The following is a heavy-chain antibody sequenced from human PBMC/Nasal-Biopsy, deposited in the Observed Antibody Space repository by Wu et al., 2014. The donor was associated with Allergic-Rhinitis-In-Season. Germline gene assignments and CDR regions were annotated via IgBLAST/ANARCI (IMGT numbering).Heavy chain of an antibody. CDR1: GFSLTTGGMS. J-gene: IGHJ6*03. CDR3: ARTSRGKSRWEKDYYYYYMDV. V-gene: IGHV2-70*11. Sequence: ALVKPTQTLTLTCTVSGFSLTTGGMSISWIRPAPRQGPGRGVGRIDWDDDKYYSTSLKTRLTISKDTSKNQVVLTMTNTDPVDTATYYCARTSRGKSRWEKDYYYYYMDVWGKGTTVTVSS. CDR2: IDWDDDK. D-gene: IGHD3-10*01.